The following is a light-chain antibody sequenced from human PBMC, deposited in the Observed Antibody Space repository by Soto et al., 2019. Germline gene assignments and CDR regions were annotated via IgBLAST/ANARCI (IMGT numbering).Light chain of an antibody. V-gene: IGKV1-5*01. CDR3: QQYNSSYT. J-gene: IGKJ2*01. CDR1: QSISSW. CDR2: DAS. Sequence: DIQMTQSPSTLSASVGDRVTITCRASQSISSWLAWYQQKPGKAPKLLIYDASSLESGVPSRFSGSGSGTEFTLTISSLQPDDFATYYCQQYNSSYTFGQETKLEIK.